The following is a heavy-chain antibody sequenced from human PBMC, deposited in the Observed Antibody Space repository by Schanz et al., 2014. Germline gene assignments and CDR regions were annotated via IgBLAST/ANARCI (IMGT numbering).Heavy chain of an antibody. CDR1: GYTFTTYA. J-gene: IGHJ5*02. V-gene: IGHV1-18*01. CDR3: AKAEYDILTDSYSRLDP. CDR2: ISVYTGNT. D-gene: IGHD3-9*01. Sequence: QIQLVQSGPEVKKPGASVRVSCKASGYTFTTYAMSWVRQAPGQGLEWVGWISVYTGNTKYGQKVQGRVTMTADTSTNTAYMELRSLRSDDTAVYYCAKAEYDILTDSYSRLDPWGQGTLVTVSS.